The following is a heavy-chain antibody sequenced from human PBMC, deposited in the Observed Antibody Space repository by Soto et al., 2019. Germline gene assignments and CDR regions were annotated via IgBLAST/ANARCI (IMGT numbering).Heavy chain of an antibody. Sequence: SETLCHTWAVDGWSFSGYDLSWIRPPPGKGLEWIGEINHSGSTNYNPSLKSRVTISVDTSKNQFSLKLSSVTAADTAVYYCARVPFIRFLEWLPNYYGMDGWGQGTTVTVSS. CDR3: ARVPFIRFLEWLPNYYGMDG. V-gene: IGHV4-34*01. D-gene: IGHD3-3*01. CDR1: GWSFSGYD. J-gene: IGHJ6*02. CDR2: INHSGST.